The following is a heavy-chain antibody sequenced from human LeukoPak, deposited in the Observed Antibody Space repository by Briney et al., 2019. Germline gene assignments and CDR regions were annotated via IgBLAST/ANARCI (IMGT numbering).Heavy chain of an antibody. CDR2: ISSGSDYT. CDR3: AKIGVIGNWYYDV. J-gene: IGHJ2*01. Sequence: GGSLRLSCAASGFSFSSHGMSWVRQAPWKGPEWVSSISSGSDYTFYADSVKGRFTISRDNSKNTLYLQMNSLRAGDTAIYYCAKIGVIGNWYYDVWGRGTLVTVSS. CDR1: GFSFSSHG. V-gene: IGHV3-23*01. D-gene: IGHD3-10*01.